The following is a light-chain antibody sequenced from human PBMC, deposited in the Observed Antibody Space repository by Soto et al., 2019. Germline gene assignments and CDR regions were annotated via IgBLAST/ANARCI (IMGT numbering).Light chain of an antibody. V-gene: IGLV2-8*01. CDR1: SSDVGSYKY. J-gene: IGLJ2*01. CDR2: EVS. Sequence: QSALTQPPSASGSPGQSVTISCTGTSSDVGSYKYVSWYQQHPGKAPKLVIYEVSKRPSGVPDRFSGSKSGNTASLTVSGLQAEDEADYYCSSFAGSNNGIFGGGTQLTVL. CDR3: SSFAGSNNGI.